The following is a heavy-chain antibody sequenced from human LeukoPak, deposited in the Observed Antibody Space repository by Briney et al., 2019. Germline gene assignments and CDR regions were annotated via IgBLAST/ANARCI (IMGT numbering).Heavy chain of an antibody. CDR2: IGGSGVST. CDR1: GFTFSSYA. D-gene: IGHD3-16*01. Sequence: PGGSLRLSCAASGFTFSSYAMSWVRQAPGKGLEWVSAIGGSGVSTFYADSVKGRFTISRDNSKNTLYLQMNSLRAEDTAVYYCAKPHATLGALDAFDIWGRGTMVTVSS. J-gene: IGHJ3*02. V-gene: IGHV3-23*01. CDR3: AKPHATLGALDAFDI.